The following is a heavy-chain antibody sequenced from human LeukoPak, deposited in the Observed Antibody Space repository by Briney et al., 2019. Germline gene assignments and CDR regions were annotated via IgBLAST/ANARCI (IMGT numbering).Heavy chain of an antibody. CDR2: IKEDGSQK. J-gene: IGHJ4*02. Sequence: GGSLRLSCSASGLTFSRRWMSWVRQTPGKGLEWVANIKEDGSQKYYADSVMGRFTISRDNAENSLYLQLNSLRAEDTAMYYCAEDRGYLQFDYWGQGTPVTVSS. CDR3: AEDRGYLQFDY. V-gene: IGHV3-7*03. D-gene: IGHD3-10*01. CDR1: GLTFSRRW.